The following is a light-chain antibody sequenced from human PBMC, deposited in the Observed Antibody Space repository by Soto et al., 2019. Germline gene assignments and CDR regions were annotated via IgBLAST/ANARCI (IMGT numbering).Light chain of an antibody. CDR3: QQYNNWRT. J-gene: IGKJ2*01. CDR1: QSVTNK. CDR2: GAS. V-gene: IGKV3D-15*01. Sequence: EIVMTQSPATLSVSPGERVTLSCRASQSVTNKLAWYQQKPGQPPRRLIFGASARATGIPGRFSGSGSGTEFTLTISSLQSEDFAVYYCQQYNNWRTFGQGTKLEIK.